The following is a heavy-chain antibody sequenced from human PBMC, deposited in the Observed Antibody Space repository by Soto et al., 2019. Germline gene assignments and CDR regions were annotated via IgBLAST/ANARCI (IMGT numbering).Heavy chain of an antibody. CDR3: ARLGFSGGDCCPGAFDI. Sequence: PGGSLRLSCAASGFTFDDYGMSWVRQAPGKGLEWISGINWNGGSTGYADSVKGRFTISRDNAKNSLYLQMNSLRAEDTALYYCARLGFSGGDCCPGAFDIWGQGTMVTVSS. CDR2: INWNGGST. V-gene: IGHV3-20*04. D-gene: IGHD2-21*02. J-gene: IGHJ3*02. CDR1: GFTFDDYG.